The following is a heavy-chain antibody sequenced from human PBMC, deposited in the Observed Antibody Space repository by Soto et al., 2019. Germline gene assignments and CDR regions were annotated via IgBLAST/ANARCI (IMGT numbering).Heavy chain of an antibody. D-gene: IGHD2-15*01. V-gene: IGHV4-31*01. Sequence: QVQLQESGPGLVKPSQTLSLTCTVSGGSISSGGYYWSWIRQHPGKGLEWIGYIYYSGATYYNPSLKRPVTISVDTSKIQFSLKLSSVTAAGRAVYYCARGGLGYCSGGSCYSAELSRYYYGMDVWGQGTTVTVSS. CDR1: GGSISSGGYY. CDR2: IYYSGAT. CDR3: ARGGLGYCSGGSCYSAELSRYYYGMDV. J-gene: IGHJ6*02.